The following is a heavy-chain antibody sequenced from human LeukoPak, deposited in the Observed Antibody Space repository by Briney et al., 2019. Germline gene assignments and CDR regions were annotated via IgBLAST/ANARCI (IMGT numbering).Heavy chain of an antibody. V-gene: IGHV3-43*02. CDR3: SKDTGNTYDTLDY. Sequence: GGSLRLSCTASGFTFDGYAMHWVRQAPGKGLEWVSLISGDGTSRYYADSVKGRLTISRDNSKNSLYLQMNSLRTEDTALYYCSKDTGNTYDTLDYWGQGTLVTVSS. J-gene: IGHJ4*02. CDR2: ISGDGTSR. D-gene: IGHD3-22*01. CDR1: GFTFDGYA.